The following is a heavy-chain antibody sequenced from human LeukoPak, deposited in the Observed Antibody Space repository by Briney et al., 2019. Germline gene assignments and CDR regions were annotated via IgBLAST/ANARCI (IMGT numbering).Heavy chain of an antibody. V-gene: IGHV3-66*01. Sequence: GGSLRLSCAASGFTVSSNYMSWVRRAPGKGLEWVSVIYSGGSTYYADSVKGRFTISRDNSKNTLYLQMNSLRAEDTAVYYCTTEVLEGATDGTFDIWGQGTMVTVSS. CDR3: TTEVLEGATDGTFDI. CDR1: GFTVSSNY. J-gene: IGHJ3*02. CDR2: IYSGGST. D-gene: IGHD1-26*01.